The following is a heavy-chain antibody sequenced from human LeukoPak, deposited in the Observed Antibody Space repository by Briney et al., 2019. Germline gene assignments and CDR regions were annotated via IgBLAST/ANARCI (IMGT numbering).Heavy chain of an antibody. CDR2: IKQDGSEK. CDR1: GFTFSSYW. CDR3: ARETTKFMVRGVIGWFDP. V-gene: IGHV3-7*01. J-gene: IGHJ5*02. Sequence: PGGSLRCYGAGSGFTFSSYWMSWVRQAPGNGLKWVANIKQDGSEKYYVDSVKGRFTISRDNAKNSLYLQMNSLRAEDTAVYYCARETTKFMVRGVIGWFDPWGQGTLVTVSS. D-gene: IGHD3-10*01.